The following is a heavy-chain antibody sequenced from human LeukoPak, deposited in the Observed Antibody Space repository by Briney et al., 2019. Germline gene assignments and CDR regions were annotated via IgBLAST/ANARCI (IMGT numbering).Heavy chain of an antibody. V-gene: IGHV3-23*01. J-gene: IGHJ4*02. D-gene: IGHD6-19*01. CDR2: ISGSGGGT. CDR3: AKAPPRAGSGWHQIDY. CDR1: GFTFTTYA. Sequence: PGGSLRLSCAASGFTFTTYAMNWARQAPGKGLEWVSTISGSGGGTFYADSVKGRFTISRDNSKNTLYLQMNSLRAEDTAIYYCAKAPPRAGSGWHQIDYWGQGTLVTVSS.